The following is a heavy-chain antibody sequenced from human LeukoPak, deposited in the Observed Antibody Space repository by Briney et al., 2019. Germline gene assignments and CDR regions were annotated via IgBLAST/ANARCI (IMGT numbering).Heavy chain of an antibody. D-gene: IGHD1-26*01. J-gene: IGHJ3*02. Sequence: GGSLRLSCAASGFTFSSYSMNWVRQAPGKGLEWVSYISSSSSTIYYADSVKGRFTISRDNAKNSLYLQMNSLRAEDTAVYYCARDSRIVGATGTFDIWGQGTMVTVSS. CDR3: ARDSRIVGATGTFDI. CDR2: ISSSSSTI. CDR1: GFTFSSYS. V-gene: IGHV3-48*04.